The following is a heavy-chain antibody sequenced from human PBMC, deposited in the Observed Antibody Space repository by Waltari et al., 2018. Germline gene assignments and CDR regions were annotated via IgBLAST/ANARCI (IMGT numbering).Heavy chain of an antibody. V-gene: IGHV1-69*01. CDR2: TIPIFGTA. J-gene: IGHJ6*02. Sequence: QVQLVQSGAEVKKPGSSVKVSCKASGGTFSSYAISWVRQAPGQGLEWMGGTIPIFGTANYAQKFQGRVTITADESTSTAYMELSSLRSEDTAVYYCARDLLAVQLWSPYYYYGMDVWGQGTTVTVSS. D-gene: IGHD5-18*01. CDR3: ARDLLAVQLWSPYYYYGMDV. CDR1: GGTFSSYA.